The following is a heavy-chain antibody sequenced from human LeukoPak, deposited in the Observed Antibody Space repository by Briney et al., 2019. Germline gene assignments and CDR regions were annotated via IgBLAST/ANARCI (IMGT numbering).Heavy chain of an antibody. Sequence: ASVKVSCKASGYTFTGYYMHWVRQAPGQGLEWMGWINPNSGGTNYAQKFQGRVTMTRDTSISTAYMELSRLRSDDTAVYYCARDGGYYHGSGSYSNWGQGTLVTVSS. D-gene: IGHD3-10*01. CDR1: GYTFTGYY. CDR2: INPNSGGT. J-gene: IGHJ4*02. V-gene: IGHV1-2*02. CDR3: ARDGGYYHGSGSYSN.